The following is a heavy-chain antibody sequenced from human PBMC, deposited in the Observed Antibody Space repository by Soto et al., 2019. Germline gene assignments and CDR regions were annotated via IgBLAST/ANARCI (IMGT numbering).Heavy chain of an antibody. CDR3: ARAPQGVRRAFDI. J-gene: IGHJ3*02. Sequence: SETLSLTCAVYGGSFSGYYWSWIRQPPGKGLEWIGEINHSGSTNYNPSLKSRVTISVDTSKNQFSLKLSSVTAADTAVYYCARAPQGVRRAFDIWGQGTMGTVSS. V-gene: IGHV4-34*01. CDR1: GGSFSGYY. D-gene: IGHD3-16*01. CDR2: INHSGST.